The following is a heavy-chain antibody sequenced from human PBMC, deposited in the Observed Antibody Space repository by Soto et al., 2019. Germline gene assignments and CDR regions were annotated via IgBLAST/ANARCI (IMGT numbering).Heavy chain of an antibody. CDR3: ASPRSSGWRGGFDY. J-gene: IGHJ4*02. V-gene: IGHV4-39*01. CDR1: GASISSSSYY. D-gene: IGHD6-19*01. Sequence: SETLSLTCTVSGASISSSSYYWGWIRQPPGQGLEWIGSVFYSGSTYYNPSLKSRVTIFVDTSKNQFSLQLSSVTAADTAVFYCASPRSSGWRGGFDYWGQGTLVTVSS. CDR2: VFYSGST.